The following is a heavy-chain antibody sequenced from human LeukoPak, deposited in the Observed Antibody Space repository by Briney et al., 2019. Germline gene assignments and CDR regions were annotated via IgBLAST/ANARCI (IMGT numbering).Heavy chain of an antibody. Sequence: SVKVSCKASGGTFSSYAISWVRQAPGQGLEWMGGIIPIFGRANNAQKFQGRVTITADESTSTASMELSSLRSEDTAVYYCARVAPIYVDYDDAFDIWGQGTMVTVSS. CDR3: ARVAPIYVDYDDAFDI. CDR1: GGTFSSYA. V-gene: IGHV1-69*13. CDR2: IIPIFGRA. D-gene: IGHD4-17*01. J-gene: IGHJ3*02.